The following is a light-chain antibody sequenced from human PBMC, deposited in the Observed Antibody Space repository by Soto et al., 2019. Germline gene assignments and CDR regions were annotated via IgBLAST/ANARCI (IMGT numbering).Light chain of an antibody. J-gene: IGKJ5*01. CDR3: QQYDNLLPIT. V-gene: IGKV1-33*01. CDR2: DAS. CDR1: QDIAKN. Sequence: IQMTQSPSSLSASVGDRVTITCQESQDIAKNLNWYQQKPGKAPKLLIYDASSLQTGVPSRFSGSGSATHFTFTISSLQSDDIATYYCQQYDNLLPITFGQGTRLEIK.